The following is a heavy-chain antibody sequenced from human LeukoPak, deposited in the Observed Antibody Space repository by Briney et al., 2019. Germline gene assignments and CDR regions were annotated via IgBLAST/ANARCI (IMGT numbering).Heavy chain of an antibody. CDR3: ARSRITMAIEDI. CDR2: INPNSGGT. V-gene: IGHV1-2*02. D-gene: IGHD3-10*01. Sequence: ASVKVSCKASGYTFTSYAMNWVRQAPGQGLEWMGWINPNSGGTNYAQKFQGRVTMTRDTSISTAYMELSRLRSDDTTVYYCARSRITMAIEDIWGQGTMVTVSS. CDR1: GYTFTSYA. J-gene: IGHJ3*02.